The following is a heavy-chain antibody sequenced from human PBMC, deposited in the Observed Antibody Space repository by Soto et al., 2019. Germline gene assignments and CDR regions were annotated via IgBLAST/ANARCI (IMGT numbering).Heavy chain of an antibody. Sequence: EVQLVESGGGLVQPGRSLRLSCAASGFTFDDYAMHWVRQAPGKGLEWVSGISWNSGSIGYADSVKGRFTISRDNAKNSLYLQMNSLRAEDTALYYCAKDRRDGFEMVDYWGQGTLVTVSS. CDR3: AKDRRDGFEMVDY. V-gene: IGHV3-9*01. CDR1: GFTFDDYA. CDR2: ISWNSGSI. J-gene: IGHJ4*02. D-gene: IGHD5-12*01.